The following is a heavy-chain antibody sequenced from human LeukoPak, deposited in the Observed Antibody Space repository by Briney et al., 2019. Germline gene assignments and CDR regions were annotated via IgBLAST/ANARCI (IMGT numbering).Heavy chain of an antibody. CDR1: GFTLSNSG. V-gene: IGHV3-30*02. J-gene: IGHJ1*01. Sequence: PGGSLRLSCAASGFTLSNSGMHWVRQAPGKGLEWVAVMWYDGGSQYYADPVKGRFTISRENSKNTLYLQMNSLRAEDTAVYCCARPYSSGWYVDFQHWGQGTLVTVSS. D-gene: IGHD6-19*01. CDR3: ARPYSSGWYVDFQH. CDR2: MWYDGGSQ.